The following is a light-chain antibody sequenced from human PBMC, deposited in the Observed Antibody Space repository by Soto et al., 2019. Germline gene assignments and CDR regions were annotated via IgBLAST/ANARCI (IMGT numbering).Light chain of an antibody. J-gene: IGKJ5*01. Sequence: EVVLTQSPGTLSLSQRERVTLSCRGSQSVRSNLAWYQQKAGQSHRLLIYGASTRATGIPARFSGSVSGTEFTLTISSLQSEDLAVYYGQQYKNWPTITGGQWPRLEN. CDR1: QSVRSN. V-gene: IGKV3-15*01. CDR3: QQYKNWPTIT. CDR2: GAS.